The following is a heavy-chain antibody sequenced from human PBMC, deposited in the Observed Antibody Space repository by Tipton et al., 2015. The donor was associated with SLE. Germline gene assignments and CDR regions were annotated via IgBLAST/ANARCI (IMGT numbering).Heavy chain of an antibody. Sequence: SLRLSCAASGFSFSVYWMHWVRQAPGKGLEWVAVIWYDGSNKYYADSVKGRFTISRDNSKNTLYLQMNSLRAEDTAVYYCAGQLSYYYGMDVWGQGTTVTVSS. CDR2: IWYDGSNK. D-gene: IGHD6-13*01. V-gene: IGHV3-33*08. CDR1: GFSFSVYW. J-gene: IGHJ6*02. CDR3: AGQLSYYYGMDV.